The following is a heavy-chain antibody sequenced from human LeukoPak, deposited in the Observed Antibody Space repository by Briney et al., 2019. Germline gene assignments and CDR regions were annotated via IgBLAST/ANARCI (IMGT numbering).Heavy chain of an antibody. CDR1: GFIFSNYA. CDR2: IRGSNGNT. Sequence: GGSLRLSCVGSGFIFSNYALSWVRQAPGKGLEWVSDIRGSNGNTYYADSVKGRFTISRDNSKNTLYLQMNSLRTEDTALYYCAKDSILVDTSWVFDYWGQGTLVTVSS. J-gene: IGHJ4*02. V-gene: IGHV3-23*01. D-gene: IGHD5-18*01. CDR3: AKDSILVDTSWVFDY.